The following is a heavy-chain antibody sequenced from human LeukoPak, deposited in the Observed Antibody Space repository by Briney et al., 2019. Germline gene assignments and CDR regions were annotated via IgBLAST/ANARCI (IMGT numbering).Heavy chain of an antibody. J-gene: IGHJ4*02. CDR3: ARQYSSGVYYFDY. D-gene: IGHD2-15*01. CDR1: GGTFSSYA. Sequence: GASVKVSCKASGGTFSSYAISWVRQAPGQGLEWMGGIIPIFGTANYAQKFQGRATITADESTSTGYMELSSLRSEDTAVYYCARQYSSGVYYFDYWGQGTLVTVSS. V-gene: IGHV1-69*13. CDR2: IIPIFGTA.